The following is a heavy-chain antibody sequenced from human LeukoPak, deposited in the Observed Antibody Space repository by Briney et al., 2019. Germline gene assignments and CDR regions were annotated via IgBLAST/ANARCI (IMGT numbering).Heavy chain of an antibody. D-gene: IGHD6-19*01. V-gene: IGHV3-23*01. CDR3: AKRNSSGWYYFDY. Sequence: GGSLRLSCEASGFTFRSYAMSWVRQAPGKGLEWVSLISNSGVNTYYANSVKGRFTISRDNSKNTLYLQMNSLRDEDTAIYYCAKRNSSGWYYFDYWGQGTLVTVSS. CDR1: GFTFRSYA. CDR2: ISNSGVNT. J-gene: IGHJ4*02.